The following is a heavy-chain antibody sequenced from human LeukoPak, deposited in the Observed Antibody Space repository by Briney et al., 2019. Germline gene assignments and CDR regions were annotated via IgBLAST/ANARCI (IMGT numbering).Heavy chain of an antibody. J-gene: IGHJ4*02. D-gene: IGHD2-2*01. CDR2: ISSSSDTT. Sequence: PGGSLRLSCAASGFTFSTYSMNWVRQAPGKGLGWISYISSSSDTTLYADSVKGRFTISRDNAKNSLYLQMNRLGAEDTAVFYCARHYCTTTTCSSGAFDYWGQGTLVTVSS. CDR1: GFTFSTYS. V-gene: IGHV3-48*01. CDR3: ARHYCTTTTCSSGAFDY.